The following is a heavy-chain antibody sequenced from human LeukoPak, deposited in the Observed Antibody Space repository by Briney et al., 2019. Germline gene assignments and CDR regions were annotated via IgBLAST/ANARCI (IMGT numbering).Heavy chain of an antibody. V-gene: IGHV1-18*04. CDR3: ARDSHIAEVAYYFDY. CDR1: GYTFTGYY. Sequence: ASVKVSFKASGYTFTGYYVHWVRQAPGQGLEWMGWISVYNGNTNYAQKVQGRVALTTDTSTSTAYMELRSLRSDDTAVYFCARDSHIAEVAYYFDYWGQGTLVTVSS. CDR2: ISVYNGNT. J-gene: IGHJ4*02. D-gene: IGHD6-13*01.